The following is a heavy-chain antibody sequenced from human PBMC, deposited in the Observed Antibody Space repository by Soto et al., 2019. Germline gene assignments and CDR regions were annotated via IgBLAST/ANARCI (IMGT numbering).Heavy chain of an antibody. J-gene: IGHJ4*02. CDR3: ARGYQVPMTTVTTLDY. D-gene: IGHD4-17*01. CDR2: IYYSGST. Sequence: SETLSLTCTVSGGSISSSSYYWGWIRQPPGKGLEWIGSIYYSGSTYYNPSLKSRVTISVDTSKNQFSLKLSSVTAADTAVYYCARGYQVPMTTVTTLDYWGQGTLVTVSS. V-gene: IGHV4-39*01. CDR1: GGSISSSSYY.